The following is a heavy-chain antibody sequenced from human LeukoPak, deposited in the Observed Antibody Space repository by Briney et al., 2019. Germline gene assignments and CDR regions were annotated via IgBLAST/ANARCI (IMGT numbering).Heavy chain of an antibody. J-gene: IGHJ4*02. CDR2: ISSSSNYI. D-gene: IGHD3-22*01. Sequence: GSLKLSCAASGFTFSSYSMNWVRQAPGKGLGWVSSISSSSNYIYYADSVKGRFTISRDNAKNSLYLQMNSLRAEDTAVYYCARDLYYYDTGGYYVTDYWGQGTLVTVSS. CDR3: ARDLYYYDTGGYYVTDY. CDR1: GFTFSSYS. V-gene: IGHV3-21*01.